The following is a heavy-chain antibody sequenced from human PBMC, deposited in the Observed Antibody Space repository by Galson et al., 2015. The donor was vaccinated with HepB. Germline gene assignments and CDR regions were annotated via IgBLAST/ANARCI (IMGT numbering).Heavy chain of an antibody. Sequence: SLRLSCAGSGFIFRHHAMAWIRQAPGKGLEWVSGINGRGSTRSYSEAVKGRFSISRDNSKDTVFLQVDNLRAEDTAVYYCVKEGSWFGGDWFDPWGQGALVTVS. CDR2: INGRGSTR. J-gene: IGHJ5*02. V-gene: IGHV3-23*01. CDR1: GFIFRHHA. D-gene: IGHD3-16*01. CDR3: VKEGSWFGGDWFDP.